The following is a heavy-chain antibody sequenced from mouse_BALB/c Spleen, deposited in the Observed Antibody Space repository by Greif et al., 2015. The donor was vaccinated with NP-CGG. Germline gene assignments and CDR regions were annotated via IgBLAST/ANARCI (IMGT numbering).Heavy chain of an antibody. CDR3: ARGDGYYWFAY. J-gene: IGHJ3*01. CDR1: GFTFTDYY. Sequence: EVKLMESGGGLVQPGGSLRLSCATSGFTFTDYYMSWVRQPPGKALEWLGFIRNKANGYTTEYSASVKGRFTISRDNSQSILYLRMNTLRAEDSATYYCARGDGYYWFAYWGQGTLVTVSA. V-gene: IGHV7-3*02. D-gene: IGHD2-3*01. CDR2: IRNKANGYTT.